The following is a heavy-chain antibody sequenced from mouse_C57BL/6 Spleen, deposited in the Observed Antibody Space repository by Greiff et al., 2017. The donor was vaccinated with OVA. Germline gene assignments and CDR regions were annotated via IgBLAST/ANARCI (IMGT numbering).Heavy chain of an antibody. CDR2: IYPGDGDT. Sequence: VQLQQSGAELVKPGASVKISCKASGYAFSSYWMNWVKQRPGKGLEWIGQIYPGDGDTNYNGKFKGKATLTADKSSSTAYMQLSSLTSEDSAVYFCARRITTVVATTYAMDYWGQGTSVTVSS. J-gene: IGHJ4*01. CDR3: ARRITTVVATTYAMDY. CDR1: GYAFSSYW. D-gene: IGHD1-1*01. V-gene: IGHV1-80*01.